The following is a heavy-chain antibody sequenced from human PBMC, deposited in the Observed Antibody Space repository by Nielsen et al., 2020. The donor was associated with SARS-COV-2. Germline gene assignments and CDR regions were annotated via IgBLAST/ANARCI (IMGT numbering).Heavy chain of an antibody. CDR3: ARLYSGYDSVFYYYGMDV. CDR1: GGSVSSGSYY. J-gene: IGHJ6*02. CDR2: IYYSGST. D-gene: IGHD5-12*01. V-gene: IGHV4-61*01. Sequence: SETLSLTCTVSGGSVSSGSYYWSWIRQPPGKGLEWIGYIYYSGSTNYNPSLKSRVTISVDTSKHQFSLKLSSVTAADTAVYYCARLYSGYDSVFYYYGMDVWGQGTTVTVSS.